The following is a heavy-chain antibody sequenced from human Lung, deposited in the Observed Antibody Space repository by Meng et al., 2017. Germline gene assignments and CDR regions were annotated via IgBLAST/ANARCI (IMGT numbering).Heavy chain of an antibody. CDR2: INHSWST. CDR3: ARGPTTMAHDFDY. D-gene: IGHD4-11*01. J-gene: IGHJ4*02. Sequence: QVPPRPCRARLLIPSEPPSPTCVVSGGAFSDYYWSWIRQPPGKGLEWIGEINHSWSTNYNPSLESRATISVDTSQNNLSLKLSSVTAADSAVYYCARGPTTMAHDFDYWGQGTLVTVSS. CDR1: GGAFSDYY. V-gene: IGHV4-34*01.